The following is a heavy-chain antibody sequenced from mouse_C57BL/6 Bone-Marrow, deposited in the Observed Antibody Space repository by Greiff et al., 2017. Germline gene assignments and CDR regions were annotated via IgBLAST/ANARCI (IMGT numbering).Heavy chain of an antibody. CDR1: GYTFTSYW. CDR2: IDPSDSYT. Sequence: QVQLQQPGAELVRPGTSVKLSCKASGYTFTSYWMHWVKQRPGQGLEWIGVIDPSDSYTNYNQKFKGKATLTVDTSSSTAYMQLSSLTSEDSAVYYCARSGLTREVAMDYWGQGAPVTVST. J-gene: IGHJ4*01. CDR3: ARSGLTREVAMDY. V-gene: IGHV1-59*01. D-gene: IGHD3-1*01.